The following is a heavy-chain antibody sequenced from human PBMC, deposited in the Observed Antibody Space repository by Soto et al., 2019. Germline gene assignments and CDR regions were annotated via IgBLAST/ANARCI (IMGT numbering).Heavy chain of an antibody. D-gene: IGHD6-19*01. CDR3: ARDSGYSSGWYRENWFDP. CDR1: GDSVSSNSAA. V-gene: IGHV6-1*01. J-gene: IGHJ5*02. Sequence: QTLPLTCAISGDSVSSNSAAWNWIRQSPSRGLEWLGRTYYRSKWYNDYAVSVKSRITINPDTSKNQFSLQLNSVTPEDTAVYYCARDSGYSSGWYRENWFDPWGQGTLVTVSS. CDR2: TYYRSKWYN.